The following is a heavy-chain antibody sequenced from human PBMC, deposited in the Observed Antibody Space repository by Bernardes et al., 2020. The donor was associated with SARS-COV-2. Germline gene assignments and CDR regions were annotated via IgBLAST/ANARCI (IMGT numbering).Heavy chain of an antibody. CDR2: INHSGST. CDR1: GGSFSGYY. D-gene: IGHD3-22*01. CDR3: ARGSRYDTYHY. V-gene: IGHV4-34*01. Sequence: SETLSLTCAVYGGSFSGYYWSWIRQPPGKGLEWIGEINHSGSTNYNPSLKSRVTISVDTSKNQFSLKLSSVTAADTAVYYCARGSRYDTYHYWGQGTLVTVSS. J-gene: IGHJ4*02.